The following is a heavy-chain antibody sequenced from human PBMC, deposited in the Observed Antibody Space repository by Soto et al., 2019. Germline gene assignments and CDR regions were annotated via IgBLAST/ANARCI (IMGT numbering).Heavy chain of an antibody. J-gene: IGHJ4*02. CDR1: GYTFTSYG. V-gene: IGHV1-18*01. D-gene: IGHD2-15*01. CDR3: ARVYCSGGSCYSIDY. CDR2: INAYNGNT. Sequence: ASVKVSCKASGYTFTSYGISWVRQAPGQGLEWMGWINAYNGNTNYAQKLQGRVTMTTDTSTSTVYMELSSLRSEDTAVYYCARVYCSGGSCYSIDYWGQGTLVTVSS.